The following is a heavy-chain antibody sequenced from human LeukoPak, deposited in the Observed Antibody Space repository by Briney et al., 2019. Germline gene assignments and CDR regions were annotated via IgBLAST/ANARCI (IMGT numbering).Heavy chain of an antibody. CDR2: IYTNTGNP. CDR3: ATIAATGRFDY. J-gene: IGHJ4*02. V-gene: IGHV7-4-1*02. D-gene: IGHD6-13*01. CDR1: GYTFTSYA. Sequence: ASVNVSCKASGYTFTSYAMNWVRQAPGQGLEWMGWIYTNTGNPTYAQGFTGRFVFSLDTSVSTTYLQISSLKAEDTAVYYCATIAATGRFDYWGQGTLVTVSS.